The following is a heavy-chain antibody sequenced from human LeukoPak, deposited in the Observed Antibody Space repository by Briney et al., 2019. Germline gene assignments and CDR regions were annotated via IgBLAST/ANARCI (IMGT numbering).Heavy chain of an antibody. J-gene: IGHJ2*01. CDR3: ARDHESFDL. Sequence: SETLSLTCTVSGYSISSGYYWGWIRQPPGKGLEWIGEIYHSGSTNYNPSLKSRVTISVDKSKNQFSLKLSSVTAADTAVYYCARDHESFDLWGRGTLVTVSS. CDR2: IYHSGST. CDR1: GYSISSGYY. V-gene: IGHV4-38-2*02.